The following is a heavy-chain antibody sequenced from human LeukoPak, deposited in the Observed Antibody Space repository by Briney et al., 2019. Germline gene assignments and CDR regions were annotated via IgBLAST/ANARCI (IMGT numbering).Heavy chain of an antibody. Sequence: PSVTLSLTCSVSGGSITNYYWSWIRQPPGRGLEWIGYIYYSGSTHYNPSLKSRVTISVDTSRNQFSLNLTSMTAADTAVYYCVRHFAPFRLGPHFDYWGQGSLVTVSS. CDR3: VRHFAPFRLGPHFDY. CDR2: IYYSGST. V-gene: IGHV4-59*08. CDR1: GGSITNYY. J-gene: IGHJ4*02. D-gene: IGHD1-26*01.